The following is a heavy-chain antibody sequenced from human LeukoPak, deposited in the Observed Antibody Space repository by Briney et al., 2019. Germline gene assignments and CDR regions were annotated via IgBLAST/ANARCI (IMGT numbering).Heavy chain of an antibody. CDR2: INHSGST. D-gene: IGHD3-10*01. J-gene: IGHJ5*02. CDR1: GGSFSGYY. V-gene: IGHV4-34*01. CDR3: ARGRVYPRGTNWFDP. Sequence: KPSETLSLTCAVYGGSFSGYYWSWIRQPPGKGLEWIGEINHSGSTNYNPSLKSRVTISVDTSKNQFSLKLSSVTAADTAVYYCARGRVYPRGTNWFDPWGQGTLVTVSS.